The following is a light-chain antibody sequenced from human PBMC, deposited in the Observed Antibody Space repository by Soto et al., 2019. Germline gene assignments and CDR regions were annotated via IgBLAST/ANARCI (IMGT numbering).Light chain of an antibody. Sequence: QSVLTRPASVSGSPGQSITISCTGTSSDFGAYNYVSWYQQHPGKAPKLVIYDVSNRPSGVSNRFSGSKSGNTASLTISGLQAEDEADYHCSSYGGSSAPVIFGGGTKVTVL. CDR3: SSYGGSSAPVI. V-gene: IGLV2-14*03. J-gene: IGLJ2*01. CDR1: SSDFGAYNY. CDR2: DVS.